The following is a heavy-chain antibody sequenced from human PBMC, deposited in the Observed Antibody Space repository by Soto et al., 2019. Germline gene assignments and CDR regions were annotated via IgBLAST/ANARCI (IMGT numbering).Heavy chain of an antibody. J-gene: IGHJ4*02. CDR3: ASTLQDCTSTSCYPWGRFVY. Sequence: EVQLVESGGGLVQPGGSLRLSCAASGFTFSDYALNWVRQAPGEGLEWISYISSSSSTIYFADSLKGRFTISRDNAKNSLYLQMNSLRDEDTAVYYCASTLQDCTSTSCYPWGRFVYWGQGTLVTVSS. CDR1: GFTFSDYA. D-gene: IGHD2-2*01. V-gene: IGHV3-48*02. CDR2: ISSSSSTI.